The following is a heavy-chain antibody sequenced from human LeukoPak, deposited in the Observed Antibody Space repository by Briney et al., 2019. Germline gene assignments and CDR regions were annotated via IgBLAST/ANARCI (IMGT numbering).Heavy chain of an antibody. V-gene: IGHV3-23*01. CDR1: GFTFYKYA. J-gene: IGHJ5*02. Sequence: GGSLRLSCAASGFTFYKYALTWVRQAPGKGLEWVSSITGSGDDTFHADSVKGRFTIYRDNSKNTLYLQMNSLRAEDTAVYYCAKDSVPSGWPSDWFDPWGQGTLVTVSS. D-gene: IGHD6-19*01. CDR3: AKDSVPSGWPSDWFDP. CDR2: ITGSGDDT.